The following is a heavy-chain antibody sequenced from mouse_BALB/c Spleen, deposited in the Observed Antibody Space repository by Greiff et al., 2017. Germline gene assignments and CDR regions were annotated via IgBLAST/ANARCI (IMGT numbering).Heavy chain of an antibody. V-gene: IGHV5-12-1*01. CDR3: ARHGYYSLAMDY. CDR1: GFAFSSYD. J-gene: IGHJ4*01. CDR2: ISSGGGST. D-gene: IGHD2-3*01. Sequence: EVKLVESGGGLVKPGGSLKLSCAASGFAFSSYDMSWVRQTPEKRLEWVAYISSGGGSTYYPDTVKGRFPISRDNAKNTLYLQMSSLKSEDTAMYYCARHGYYSLAMDYWGQGTSVTVSS.